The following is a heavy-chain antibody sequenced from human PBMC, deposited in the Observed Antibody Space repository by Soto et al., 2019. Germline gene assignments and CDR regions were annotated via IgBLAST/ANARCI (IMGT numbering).Heavy chain of an antibody. CDR3: AKGTAIDYDSSGFLFIPRVGGMDV. CDR1: GFTFSSYA. Sequence: GGSLRLSCAASGFTFSSYAMSWVRQAPGKGLEWVSAISGSGGSTYYADSVKGRFTISRDNSKNTLYLQMNSLRAEDTAVYYCAKGTAIDYDSSGFLFIPRVGGMDVWGQGTTVTVSS. J-gene: IGHJ6*02. CDR2: ISGSGGST. V-gene: IGHV3-23*01. D-gene: IGHD3-22*01.